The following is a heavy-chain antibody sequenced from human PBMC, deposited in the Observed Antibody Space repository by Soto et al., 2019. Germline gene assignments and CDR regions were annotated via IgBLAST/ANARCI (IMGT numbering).Heavy chain of an antibody. CDR2: ISAYNGNT. Sequence: ASVKVSCKASGYTFTSYGISWVRQSPGQGLEWIGWISAYNGNTNYAQKLQGRVTMTTDTSTSTAYMELRSLRSDATAVYYCARVRYDILTGFSNNWFDPWGQGTLVPASS. CDR1: GYTFTSYG. D-gene: IGHD3-9*01. V-gene: IGHV1-18*01. J-gene: IGHJ5*02. CDR3: ARVRYDILTGFSNNWFDP.